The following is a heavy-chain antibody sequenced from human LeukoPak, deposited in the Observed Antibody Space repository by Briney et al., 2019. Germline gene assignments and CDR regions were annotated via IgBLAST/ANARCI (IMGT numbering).Heavy chain of an antibody. V-gene: IGHV5-51*01. CDR1: GYSFPNYW. D-gene: IGHD5-12*01. J-gene: IGHJ4*02. Sequence: GESLKISCQGSGYSFPNYWLGWVRQMPGKGLEWMGIIYPDDSDTRYSPSFQGQVTISVDKSISTAYLQWSSLKASDTAMYYCARHSATRGSGYNGVGYWGQGTLVTVSS. CDR2: IYPDDSDT. CDR3: ARHSATRGSGYNGVGY.